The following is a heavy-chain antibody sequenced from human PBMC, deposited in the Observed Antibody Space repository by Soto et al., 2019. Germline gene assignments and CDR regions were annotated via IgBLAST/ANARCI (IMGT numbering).Heavy chain of an antibody. CDR1: GYSFTNYW. CDR3: ARHGSYRESSSNYFDT. CDR2: IYPSDSTT. D-gene: IGHD4-4*01. J-gene: IGHJ5*02. V-gene: IGHV5-51*01. Sequence: GESLKISCKGSGYSFTNYWIAWVRQMPGKGLEYMGIIYPSDSTTRYSPSFQGQVTISADKSISTAYLQWNSLKASDTAMYYCARHGSYRESSSNYFDTWGQGTLVTVSS.